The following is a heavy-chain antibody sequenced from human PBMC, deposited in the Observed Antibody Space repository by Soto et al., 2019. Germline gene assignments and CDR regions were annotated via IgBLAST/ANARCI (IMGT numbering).Heavy chain of an antibody. V-gene: IGHV4-30-2*01. CDR1: GGSISSGGYS. CDR3: ARAGDYGWGGFDY. D-gene: IGHD4-17*01. Sequence: QLQLQESGSGLVKPSQTLSLTCAVSGGSISSGGYSWSWIRQPPGKGLEWIGYIYHSGSTYYNPSHKSRVTISVDRSKNQFSLKLSSVTAADTAVYYCARAGDYGWGGFDYWGQGTLVTVSS. J-gene: IGHJ4*02. CDR2: IYHSGST.